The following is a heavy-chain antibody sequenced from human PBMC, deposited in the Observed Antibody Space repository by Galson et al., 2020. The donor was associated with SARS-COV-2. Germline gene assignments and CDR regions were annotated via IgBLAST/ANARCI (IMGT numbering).Heavy chain of an antibody. V-gene: IGHV3-7*01. CDR3: ARDQDGYNDF. CDR2: VKQDGSDR. D-gene: IGHD5-18*01. Sequence: GTYWMTWVRQAPGKGLEWVANVKQDGSDRYYADSVKGRFTISSDYPKNSVYLQMNSLRVEDTAVYYCARDQDGYNDFWGRGTLVTVSS. J-gene: IGHJ4*02. CDR1: GTYW.